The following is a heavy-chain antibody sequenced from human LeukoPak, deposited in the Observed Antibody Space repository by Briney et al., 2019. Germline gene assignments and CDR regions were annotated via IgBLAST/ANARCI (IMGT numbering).Heavy chain of an antibody. V-gene: IGHV3-53*01. CDR3: ARGWELLNYYYGMDV. D-gene: IGHD1-26*01. Sequence: GGSLRLSCAASGFTVSSNYMSWVRQAPGKGLEWVSVIYSGGSTYYADTVKGRFTISRDNAKNSLYLQMNSLRAEDTAVYYCARGWELLNYYYGMDVWGQGTTVTVSS. CDR1: GFTVSSNY. J-gene: IGHJ6*02. CDR2: IYSGGST.